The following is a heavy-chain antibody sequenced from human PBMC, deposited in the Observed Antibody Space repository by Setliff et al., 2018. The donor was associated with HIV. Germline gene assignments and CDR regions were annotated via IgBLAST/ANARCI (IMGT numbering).Heavy chain of an antibody. CDR3: ARDQRYCTNALCPEALDV. V-gene: IGHV4-61*09. D-gene: IGHD2-8*01. CDR1: GGSISSGSYY. J-gene: IGHJ6*04. CDR2: IYSSGST. Sequence: SETLSLTCTVSGGSISSGSYYWNWIRQPAGKGLEWIGHIYSSGSTNYNPSLKSRVTISVDTSKNQFSLKLSSVTAADTAVYYCARDQRYCTNALCPEALDVWGKGTTVTVSS.